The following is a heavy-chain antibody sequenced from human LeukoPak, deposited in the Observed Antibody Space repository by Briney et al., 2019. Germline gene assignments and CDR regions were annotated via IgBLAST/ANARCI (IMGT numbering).Heavy chain of an antibody. D-gene: IGHD6-13*01. V-gene: IGHV4-59*03. CDR3: ATTRIPAAQVDF. J-gene: IGHJ4*02. CDR2: IFYSGTI. CDR1: GGSIRNYY. Sequence: SETLSLTCTVSGGSIRNYYWNWIRQPPGKGLEWIGYIFYSGTINYNPSLKSRATISVDTSKNQFSLKLISVTAADTAVYYCATTRIPAAQVDFWGQGVLVTVSS.